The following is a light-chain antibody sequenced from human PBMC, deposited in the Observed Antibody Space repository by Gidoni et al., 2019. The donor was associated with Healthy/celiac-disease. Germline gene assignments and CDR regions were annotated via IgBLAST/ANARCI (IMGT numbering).Light chain of an antibody. J-gene: IGKJ4*01. CDR1: QSVSSNY. CDR2: DAS. CDR3: QQYGSSPLT. Sequence: EIVFTHSPATLSLSPGERATLSCGASQSVSSNYLAWYQQKPGLEPSLLIYDASSRATGIPDRFSGSGSGTDFTLTISRLEPEEFAVDYCQQYGSSPLTFGGGTKVEIK. V-gene: IGKV3D-20*01.